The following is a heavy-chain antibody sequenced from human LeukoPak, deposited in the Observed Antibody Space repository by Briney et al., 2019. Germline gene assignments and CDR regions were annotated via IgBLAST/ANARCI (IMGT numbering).Heavy chain of an antibody. CDR3: ARAGWRELLTAFDI. CDR2: IKQDGSEK. CDR1: GFTFSSYW. Sequence: GGSLRLSCAASGFTFSSYWMSWVREAPGKGLEWLANIKQDGSEKYYVDSVKGRFTISRDNAKNSLYLQMNSLRAEDTAVYYCARAGWRELLTAFDIWGQGTMVTVSS. J-gene: IGHJ3*02. V-gene: IGHV3-7*01. D-gene: IGHD1-26*01.